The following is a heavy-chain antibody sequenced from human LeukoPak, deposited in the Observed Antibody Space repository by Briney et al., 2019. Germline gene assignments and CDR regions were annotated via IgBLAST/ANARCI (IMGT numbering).Heavy chain of an antibody. D-gene: IGHD3-22*01. CDR2: ISGSGGST. CDR1: GFTFSSYA. J-gene: IGHJ4*02. Sequence: GGSLRLSCAASGFTFSSYAMSWVRQAPGKGLEWVSAISGSGGSTYYADSVKGRFTISRDNSKNSLYLQMNSLRAEDTAVCYCAKDAYYYDSSGYYYDWWGQGTLVTVSS. CDR3: AKDAYYYDSSGYYYDW. V-gene: IGHV3-23*01.